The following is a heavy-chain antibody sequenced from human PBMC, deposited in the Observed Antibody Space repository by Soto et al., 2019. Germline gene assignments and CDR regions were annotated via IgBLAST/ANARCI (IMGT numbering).Heavy chain of an antibody. CDR2: IKQDGSEK. D-gene: IGHD4-17*01. Sequence: GGSLRLSCAASGFTFSSYWMSWVRQAPGKGLEWVANIKQDGSEKYYVDSVKGRFTISRDNAKNSLYLQMNSLRAEDTAVYYCAREVDDYGDPYCFDYLGQGALVTAPQ. CDR1: GFTFSSYW. CDR3: AREVDDYGDPYCFDY. V-gene: IGHV3-7*01. J-gene: IGHJ4*02.